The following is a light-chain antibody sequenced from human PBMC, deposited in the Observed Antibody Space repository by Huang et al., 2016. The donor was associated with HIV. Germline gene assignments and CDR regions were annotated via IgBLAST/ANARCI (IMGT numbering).Light chain of an antibody. CDR3: MQGKHFPRT. CDR2: EVS. J-gene: IGKJ1*01. CDR1: QSLLHSDGKTY. V-gene: IGKV2-29*02. Sequence: DIVMLQTPLSLSVTPGQPASISCKSSQSLLHSDGKTYLYWYLQKPGQSPHLLIYEVSSRVSGVPNRFSGSGSGTDFTLKISRVEAEDVGVYYCMQGKHFPRTFGQGTKVEIK.